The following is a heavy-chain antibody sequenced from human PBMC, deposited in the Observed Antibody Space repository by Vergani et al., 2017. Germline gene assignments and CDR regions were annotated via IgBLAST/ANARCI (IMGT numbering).Heavy chain of an antibody. CDR2: IIPILGTA. D-gene: IGHD3-3*01. V-gene: IGHV1-69*11. J-gene: IGHJ6*02. CDR1: GGTFSSYA. Sequence: QVQLVQSGAEVKKPGSSVKVSCKASGGTFSSYAISWVRQAPGQGLEWMGRIIPILGTANYAQKFQGRVTITADESTSTAYMELGSLRAEDTAVYYCARFTAKRYTYYDFWSGWLYYGMDVWGQGTTVTVSS. CDR3: ARFTAKRYTYYDFWSGWLYYGMDV.